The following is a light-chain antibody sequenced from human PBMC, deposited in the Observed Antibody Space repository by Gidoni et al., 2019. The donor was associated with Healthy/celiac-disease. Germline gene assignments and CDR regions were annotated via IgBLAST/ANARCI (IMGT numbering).Light chain of an antibody. CDR1: SGINVGTYR. J-gene: IGLJ3*02. V-gene: IGLV5-45*02. Sequence: QPVLTQPSSLSASPGASASLTCTLRSGINVGTYRIYWYQQKPGSPPQYLLRYKSDSDKQQGSGVPRRFSGSKDASANAGILLISGLQSEAEADYYCMIWHSSAWVFGGGTKLTVL. CDR3: MIWHSSAWV. CDR2: YKSDSDK.